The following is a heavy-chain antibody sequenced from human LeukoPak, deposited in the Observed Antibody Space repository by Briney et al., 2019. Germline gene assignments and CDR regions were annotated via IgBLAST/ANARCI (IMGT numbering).Heavy chain of an antibody. CDR1: GFTFSSYA. V-gene: IGHV3-23*01. D-gene: IGHD1-26*01. Sequence: GGSLRLSCAASGFTFSSYAMSWVRQAPGKGLEWVSAISGSDGSTYYADSVKGRFTISRDNSKNTLYLQMNSLRAEDAAVYYCAKDLRWELNYFDYWGQGTLVTVSS. CDR2: ISGSDGST. CDR3: AKDLRWELNYFDY. J-gene: IGHJ4*02.